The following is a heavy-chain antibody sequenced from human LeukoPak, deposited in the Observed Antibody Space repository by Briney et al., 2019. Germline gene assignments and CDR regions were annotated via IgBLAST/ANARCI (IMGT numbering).Heavy chain of an antibody. CDR3: ARVGHNYGDYGPEY. D-gene: IGHD4-17*01. Sequence: GGSLRLSCAASGFTFSSYWMHWDRQVPGKGLVWVSRINSDGSHITYADSVKGRFTTSRENAKNTLYLQMHSLRAEDTAVYYCARVGHNYGDYGPEYWGEGTLVTVSS. J-gene: IGHJ4*02. V-gene: IGHV3-74*01. CDR1: GFTFSSYW. CDR2: INSDGSHI.